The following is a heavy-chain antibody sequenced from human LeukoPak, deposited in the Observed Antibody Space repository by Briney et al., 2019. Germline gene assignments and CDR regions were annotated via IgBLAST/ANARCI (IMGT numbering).Heavy chain of an antibody. J-gene: IGHJ4*02. CDR2: ISWNSASV. D-gene: IGHD6-13*01. Sequence: GGSLRLSCEASGFTFDDYGMHWVRQAPGKGLEWVSTISWNSASVGYVDSVKGRFTISRDNAKKTLYLQMNSLRPGDTALYYCAKDYGYSSSWYDYWGQGTLVTVSS. V-gene: IGHV3-9*01. CDR3: AKDYGYSSSWYDY. CDR1: GFTFDDYG.